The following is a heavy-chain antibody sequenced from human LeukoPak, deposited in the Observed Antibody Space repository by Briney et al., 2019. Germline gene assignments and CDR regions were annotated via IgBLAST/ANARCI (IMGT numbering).Heavy chain of an antibody. D-gene: IGHD4-17*01. V-gene: IGHV4-59*01. CDR2: IYCSGST. CDR3: AGTGGDYVFYPYYYYMDV. J-gene: IGHJ6*03. CDR1: GGSISSYY. Sequence: SETLSLTCTVSGGSISSYYWSWIRQPPGKGLEWIGYIYCSGSTNYNPSLKSRVTISVDTSKNQFSLKLSSVTAADTAVYYCAGTGGDYVFYPYYYYMDVWGKGTTVTISS.